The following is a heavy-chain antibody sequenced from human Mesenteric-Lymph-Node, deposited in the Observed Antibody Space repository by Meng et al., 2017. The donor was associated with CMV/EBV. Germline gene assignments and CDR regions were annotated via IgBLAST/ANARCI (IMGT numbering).Heavy chain of an antibody. CDR2: ISYDGNNE. D-gene: IGHD2-21*02. Sequence: GESLKISCAASGFTFSNFAMHWVRQAPGKGLEWVAVISYDGNNEYYTDSVKGRLTISRDNSKNTLYLQMNSLRDEDTAVYYCAKSDPGHIVVVTSTRGAMDVWGQGTTVTVSS. V-gene: IGHV3-30*04. CDR1: GFTFSNFA. J-gene: IGHJ6*02. CDR3: AKSDPGHIVVVTSTRGAMDV.